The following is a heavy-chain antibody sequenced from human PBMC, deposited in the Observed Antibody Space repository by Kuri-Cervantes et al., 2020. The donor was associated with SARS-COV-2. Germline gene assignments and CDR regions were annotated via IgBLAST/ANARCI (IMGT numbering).Heavy chain of an antibody. CDR1: GGSFSGYY. CDR2: INHSGST. Sequence: SETLSLTCAVYGGSFSGYYWSWIRQPPGKGLEWIGEINHSGSTNYNPSLKSRVTISVDTSKNQFSLKLSSVTAADTAVYYCAREGYSYGLDFDYWGQGTLVTVSS. V-gene: IGHV4-34*01. J-gene: IGHJ4*02. CDR3: AREGYSYGLDFDY. D-gene: IGHD5-18*01.